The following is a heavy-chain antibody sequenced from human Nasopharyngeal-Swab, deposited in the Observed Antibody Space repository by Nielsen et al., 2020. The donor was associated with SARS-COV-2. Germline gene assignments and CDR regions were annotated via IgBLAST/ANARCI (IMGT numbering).Heavy chain of an antibody. CDR2: INHSGST. CDR1: GGSFSGYY. D-gene: IGHD3-10*01. J-gene: IGHJ5*02. CDR3: ARGKATYYYGSGSYYSRANWFDP. V-gene: IGHV4-34*01. Sequence: SETLSLTCAVYGGSFSGYYWSWIRQPPGKGLEWIGEINHSGSTNYNPSLKSRVTISVDTSKNQFSLKLSSVTAADMAVYYCARGKATYYYGSGSYYSRANWFDPWGQGTLVTVSS.